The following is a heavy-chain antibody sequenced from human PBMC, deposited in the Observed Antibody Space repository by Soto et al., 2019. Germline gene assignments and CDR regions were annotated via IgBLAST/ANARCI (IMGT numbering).Heavy chain of an antibody. CDR1: GYTFTSYG. J-gene: IGHJ6*02. Sequence: QVQLVQSGAEVKKPGASVKVSCKASGYTFTSYGISWVRQDPGQGLEWMGGISAYNGNTNYAQKLQGRVTMTTDTSTSTAYMELRSLRSDDTAVYYCARDLLAGTRYYYGMDVWGQGTTVTVSS. CDR3: ARDLLAGTRYYYGMDV. CDR2: ISAYNGNT. V-gene: IGHV1-18*01. D-gene: IGHD6-13*01.